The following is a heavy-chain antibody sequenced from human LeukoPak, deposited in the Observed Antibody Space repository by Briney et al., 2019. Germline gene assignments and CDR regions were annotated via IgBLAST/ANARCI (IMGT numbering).Heavy chain of an antibody. Sequence: VASVKVSCKASGYTFTSYGISWVRQAPGQGLEWMGWISAYNGNTNYAQKLQGRVTMTTDTSTSTAYMELRSLRSDDTAVYYCARVYMGYDFWSGYTYYFDYWGQGTLVTVSS. CDR2: ISAYNGNT. D-gene: IGHD3-3*01. V-gene: IGHV1-18*01. CDR3: ARVYMGYDFWSGYTYYFDY. CDR1: GYTFTSYG. J-gene: IGHJ4*02.